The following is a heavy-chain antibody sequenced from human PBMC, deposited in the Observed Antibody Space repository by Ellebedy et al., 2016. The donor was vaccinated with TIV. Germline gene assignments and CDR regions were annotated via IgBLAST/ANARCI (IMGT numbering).Heavy chain of an antibody. D-gene: IGHD3-3*01. V-gene: IGHV4-39*01. CDR1: GGSISSSSYY. CDR2: IYYSGST. CDR3: ARHSIGGFLEWLASGHFDL. J-gene: IGHJ2*01. Sequence: SETLSLTXTVSGGSISSSSYYWGWIRQPPGKGLEWIGSIYYSGSTYYNPSLKSRVTISVDTSKNQFSLKLSSVTAADTAVYYCARHSIGGFLEWLASGHFDLWGRGTLVTVSS.